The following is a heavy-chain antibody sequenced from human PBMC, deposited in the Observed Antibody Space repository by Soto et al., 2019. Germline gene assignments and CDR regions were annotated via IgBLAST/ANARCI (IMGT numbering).Heavy chain of an antibody. CDR1: GYSFTSYW. Sequence: LGESLKISCKGSGYSFTSYWIGWVRQMPGKGLEWMGIIYPGDSDTRYSPSFQGQVTISADKSISTAYLQWSSLKASDTAMYYCARHRPYCSSTSCYVHGMDVWGQGTTVTVSS. J-gene: IGHJ6*02. CDR3: ARHRPYCSSTSCYVHGMDV. V-gene: IGHV5-51*01. CDR2: IYPGDSDT. D-gene: IGHD2-2*01.